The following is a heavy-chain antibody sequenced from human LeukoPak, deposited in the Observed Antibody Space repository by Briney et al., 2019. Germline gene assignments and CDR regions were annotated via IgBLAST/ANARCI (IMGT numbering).Heavy chain of an antibody. CDR1: GFTFSSYW. V-gene: IGHV3-7*01. CDR3: ARLAVAGNPTVSGNWFDP. D-gene: IGHD6-19*01. J-gene: IGHJ5*02. CDR2: IKQDGSEK. Sequence: GGSLRLSCAASGFTFSSYWKSWVRQAPGKGLEWVANIKQDGSEKYYVDSVKGRFTISRDNAKNSLYLQMNSLRAEDTAVYYCARLAVAGNPTVSGNWFDPWGQGTLVTVSS.